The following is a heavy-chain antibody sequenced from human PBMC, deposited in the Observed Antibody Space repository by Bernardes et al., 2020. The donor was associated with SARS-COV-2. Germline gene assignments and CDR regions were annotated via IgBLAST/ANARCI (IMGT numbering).Heavy chain of an antibody. CDR3: ARDTVLDY. CDR2: ISIGSLNI. J-gene: IGHJ4*02. CDR1: GFILSGYS. Sequence: GGVLCPPRADPGFILSGYSMNWVRPAPGEGLGWVSFISIGSLNIDYADSVKGRFTISRDNAKNLVYLQMSSLRAEDTAVYYCARDTVLDYWGQGTLVTVSS. V-gene: IGHV3-21*01. D-gene: IGHD2-8*01.